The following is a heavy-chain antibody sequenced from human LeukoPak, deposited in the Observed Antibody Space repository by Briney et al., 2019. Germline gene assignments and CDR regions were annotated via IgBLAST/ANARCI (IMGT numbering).Heavy chain of an antibody. CDR2: TYHSGST. J-gene: IGHJ4*02. Sequence: SETLSLTCAVYGGSFSGYYWSWIRQPPGKGLEWIGSTYHSGSTYYNPSLRSRVTISVDTSKNQFSLKLSSVTAADTAVYYCVRATVAAAAHDYWGQGTLVTVSS. CDR1: GGSFSGYY. D-gene: IGHD6-13*01. CDR3: VRATVAAAAHDY. V-gene: IGHV4-34*01.